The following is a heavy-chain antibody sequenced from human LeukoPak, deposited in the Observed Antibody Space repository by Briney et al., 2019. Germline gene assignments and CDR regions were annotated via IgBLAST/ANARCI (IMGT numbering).Heavy chain of an antibody. D-gene: IGHD4-17*01. Sequence: GESLKISCKGSGYSFTSYCIGWVRQMPGKGLEWMGIISPGDSDTRYSPSFQGLVTISVDKSISTAYLQWSSLKASDTATYYCARQGPAVTLDYWGQGTLVTVSS. CDR3: ARQGPAVTLDY. V-gene: IGHV5-51*01. CDR1: GYSFTSYC. CDR2: ISPGDSDT. J-gene: IGHJ4*02.